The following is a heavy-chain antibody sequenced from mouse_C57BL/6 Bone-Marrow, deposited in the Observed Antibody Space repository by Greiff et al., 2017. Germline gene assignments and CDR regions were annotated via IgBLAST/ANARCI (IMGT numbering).Heavy chain of an antibody. CDR3: ARRDCYYAMDY. V-gene: IGHV1-18*01. Sequence: VQLKQSGPELVKPGASVKMSCKASGYTFTDYNMHWVKQSHGKSLEWIGDINPNNGGTIYNQKFKGKATLTVDKSSSTAYMELRSLTSEDTAVYYCARRDCYYAMDYWGQGTSVTVSS. J-gene: IGHJ4*01. CDR2: INPNNGGT. CDR1: GYTFTDYN.